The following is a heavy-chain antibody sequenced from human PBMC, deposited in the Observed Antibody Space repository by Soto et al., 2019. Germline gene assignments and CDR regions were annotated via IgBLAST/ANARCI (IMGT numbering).Heavy chain of an antibody. CDR2: ISADGNTR. J-gene: IGHJ3*02. CDR3: ARENYYSGISGPTTIGALDI. D-gene: IGHD1-20*01. Sequence: GGSLRLSCVASGFTFSTSAMNWVRQAPGKGLEWVAVISADGNTRFYADSVKGRFTISRDSPKNTLYLQMDSLRPEDTAVFYCARENYYSGISGPTTIGALDIWGQGTMGAVSS. CDR1: GFTFSTSA. V-gene: IGHV3-30-3*01.